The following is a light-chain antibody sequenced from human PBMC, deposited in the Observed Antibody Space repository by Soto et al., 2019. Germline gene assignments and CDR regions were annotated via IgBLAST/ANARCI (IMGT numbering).Light chain of an antibody. J-gene: IGLJ1*01. CDR2: EVT. Sequence: QSVLTQPASVSGSPGQSIAISCTGTSSDVGSYNHVSWYQQYPGKAPKLMIYEVTNRPSGVSNRFSGSKSGSTASLTISGLQAEDEAEYYCNSLSATGTSYVFGTGTKLTVL. CDR1: SSDVGSYNH. CDR3: NSLSATGTSYV. V-gene: IGLV2-14*01.